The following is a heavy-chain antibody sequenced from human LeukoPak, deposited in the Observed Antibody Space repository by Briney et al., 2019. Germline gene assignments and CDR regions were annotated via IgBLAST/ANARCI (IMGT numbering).Heavy chain of an antibody. CDR2: INHSGST. Sequence: SETLSLTCAVYGGSFSGYYWSWIRQPPGKGLEWIGEINHSGSTNYNPSLKSRVTISVDTSKNQFSLKLSSVTAADTAVYYCARDSKPYDSSGYPDYWGQGTLVTVSS. J-gene: IGHJ4*02. V-gene: IGHV4-34*01. CDR1: GGSFSGYY. D-gene: IGHD3-22*01. CDR3: ARDSKPYDSSGYPDY.